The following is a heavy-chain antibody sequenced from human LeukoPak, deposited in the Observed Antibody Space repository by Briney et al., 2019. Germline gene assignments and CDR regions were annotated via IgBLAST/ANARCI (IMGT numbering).Heavy chain of an antibody. D-gene: IGHD3-22*01. J-gene: IGHJ5*02. V-gene: IGHV4-39*07. CDR3: ARGASSGYYYGRSNWFDP. CDR1: GGSISSSSYY. CDR2: IYYSGST. Sequence: SETLSLTCTVSGGSISSSSYYWGWIRQPPGEGLEWIGSIYYSGSTYYNPSLKSRVTISVDTSKNQFSLKLSSVTAADTAVYYCARGASSGYYYGRSNWFDPWGQGTLVTVSS.